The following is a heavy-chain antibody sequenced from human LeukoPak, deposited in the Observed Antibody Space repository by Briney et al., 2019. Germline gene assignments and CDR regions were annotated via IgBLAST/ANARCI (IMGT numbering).Heavy chain of an antibody. J-gene: IGHJ4*02. D-gene: IGHD6-6*01. CDR1: GGSISSHY. V-gene: IGHV4-59*11. CDR2: IYYSGST. Sequence: PSETLSLTCTVSGGSISSHYWSWIRQPPGKGLEWIGYIYYSGSTNYNPSLKSRVTISVDTSKNQFSLKLSSVTAADTAVYYCARLLTPYSSSSDDDYWGQGTLVTVSS. CDR3: ARLLTPYSSSSDDDY.